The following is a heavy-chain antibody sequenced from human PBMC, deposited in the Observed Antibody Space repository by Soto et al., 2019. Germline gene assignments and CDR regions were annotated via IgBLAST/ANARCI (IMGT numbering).Heavy chain of an antibody. CDR2: ISAYNGNT. Sequence: ASVKVSCKASGYTFISYGISWVRQAPGQGLEWMGWISAYNGNTNYAQKLQGRVTMTTDTSTSTAYMELRSLRSDDTAVYYCAREMGYYDSSGYYGAFDIWGQGTMVTVSS. D-gene: IGHD3-22*01. CDR1: GYTFISYG. CDR3: AREMGYYDSSGYYGAFDI. V-gene: IGHV1-18*01. J-gene: IGHJ3*02.